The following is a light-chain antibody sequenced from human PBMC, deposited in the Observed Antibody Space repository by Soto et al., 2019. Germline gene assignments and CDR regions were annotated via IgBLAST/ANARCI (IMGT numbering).Light chain of an antibody. CDR2: KAS. CDR1: QSISSW. CDR3: QHYNSYALT. V-gene: IGKV1-5*03. Sequence: DIQMTQSPSTLSASVGDRVTITCRASQSISSWLAWYQQKPGKAPKLLIYKASSLESGVTSRFSGSGSGTDFPLTISSLQPDDFAAYYCQHYNSYALTFGQGTRLEIK. J-gene: IGKJ5*01.